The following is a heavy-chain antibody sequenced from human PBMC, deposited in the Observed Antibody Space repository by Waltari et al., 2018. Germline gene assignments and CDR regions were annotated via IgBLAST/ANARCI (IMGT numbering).Heavy chain of an antibody. CDR1: GGPFRGYG. D-gene: IGHD7-27*01. V-gene: IGHV1-69*12. CDR2: IIPMFGIP. J-gene: IGHJ6*03. CDR3: ATHKLGISQHYYHMGA. Sequence: VQLVQSGAEVRTPGSSVKVSCQASGGPFRGYGISWVRLLPGQRLEWLGVIIPMFGIPDYSQKFQDRLTITADESTSTAYMELSSLTSEDTAIYFCATHKLGISQHYYHMGAWGKGTTVTISS.